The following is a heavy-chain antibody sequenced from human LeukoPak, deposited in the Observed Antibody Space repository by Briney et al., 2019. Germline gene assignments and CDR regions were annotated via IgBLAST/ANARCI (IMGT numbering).Heavy chain of an antibody. V-gene: IGHV3-53*01. Sequence: GSLRLSCAASGFTVSDNYVSWVRQSPGKGLECVSVIYSGGSTNYAESVKGRFTVSRDNSKNTLYLQMNSLRAEDTAVYYCARDSSGPLYWGQGTLVTVSS. CDR2: IYSGGST. J-gene: IGHJ4*02. CDR1: GFTVSDNY. CDR3: ARDSSGPLY. D-gene: IGHD6-19*01.